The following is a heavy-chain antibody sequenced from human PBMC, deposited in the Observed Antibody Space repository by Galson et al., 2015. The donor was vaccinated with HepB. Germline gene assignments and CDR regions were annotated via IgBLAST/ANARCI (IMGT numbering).Heavy chain of an antibody. CDR3: ARGGPAAGPKLNWLDP. V-gene: IGHV1-2*06. J-gene: IGHJ5*02. Sequence: SVKVSCKASKYTFTAYYMHWVRQAPGQGLEWMGRINPNSGGTNYAPKFQGRVTMTRDTSISTAYMELSRLRSDDTAVYYCARGGPAAGPKLNWLDPWGQGTLVTVSS. CDR1: KYTFTAYY. D-gene: IGHD6-13*01. CDR2: INPNSGGT.